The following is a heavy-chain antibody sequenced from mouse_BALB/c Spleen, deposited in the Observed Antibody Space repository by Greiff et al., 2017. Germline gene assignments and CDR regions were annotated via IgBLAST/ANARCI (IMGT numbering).Heavy chain of an antibody. Sequence: VQVVESGPGLVAPSQSLSITCTVSGFSLTSYGVHWVRQPPGKGLEWLGVIWAGGSTNYNSALMSRLSISKDNSKSQVFLKMNSLQTDDTAMYYCARGDGNYEAWFAYWGQGTLVTVSA. CDR1: GFSLTSYG. CDR3: ARGDGNYEAWFAY. V-gene: IGHV2-9*02. CDR2: IWAGGST. J-gene: IGHJ3*01. D-gene: IGHD2-1*01.